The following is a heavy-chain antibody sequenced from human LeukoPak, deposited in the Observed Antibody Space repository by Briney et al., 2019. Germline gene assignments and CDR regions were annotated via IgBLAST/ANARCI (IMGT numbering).Heavy chain of an antibody. D-gene: IGHD2-21*02. CDR3: AKSPLANCGGDCYVDG. V-gene: IGHV4-59*01. Sequence: PSETVSLICTVSGGSISNYYWTWIRQSPGKGLEWIGYMYYSGTTNYNPSLRSRVAMSVDTSKSQVSLRLSSVTAADTAVYYCAKSPLANCGGDCYVDGWGQGTLVTVSS. CDR1: GGSISNYY. J-gene: IGHJ5*02. CDR2: MYYSGTT.